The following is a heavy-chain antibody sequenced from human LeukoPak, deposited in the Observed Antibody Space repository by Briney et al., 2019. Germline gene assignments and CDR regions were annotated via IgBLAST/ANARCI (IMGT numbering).Heavy chain of an antibody. CDR1: GFTFSSYA. D-gene: IGHD2-2*01. Sequence: GGSLRLSCAASGFTFSSYAMHWVRQAPGKGLEWVAVISYDGSNKYYADSVKGRFTISRDNSKNTLYLQMNSLRAEDTAVYYCARGIVVVPAGIDCWGQGTLVTVSS. CDR2: ISYDGSNK. CDR3: ARGIVVVPAGIDC. J-gene: IGHJ4*02. V-gene: IGHV3-30-3*01.